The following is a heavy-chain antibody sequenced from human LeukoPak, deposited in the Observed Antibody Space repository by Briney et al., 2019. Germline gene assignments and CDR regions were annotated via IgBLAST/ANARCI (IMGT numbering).Heavy chain of an antibody. D-gene: IGHD1-26*01. J-gene: IGHJ4*02. CDR3: ARQPRIRGSSEYYFDY. CDR1: GYTFTGYY. V-gene: IGHV1-2*02. CDR2: INPNSGGT. Sequence: GASVKVSCKASGYTFTGYYMHWVRQAPGQGLEWMGWINPNSGGTNYAQKFQGRVTMTRDTSISTAYMELSRLRSDDTAVYYCARQPRIRGSSEYYFDYWGQGTLVTVSS.